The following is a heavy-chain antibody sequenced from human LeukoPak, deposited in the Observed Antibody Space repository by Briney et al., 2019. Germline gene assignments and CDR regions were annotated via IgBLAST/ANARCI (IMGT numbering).Heavy chain of an antibody. D-gene: IGHD3-22*01. J-gene: IGHJ3*02. CDR1: GYTFTGYY. V-gene: IGHV1-2*02. Sequence: GASVKVSCKASGYTFTGYYMHWVRQAPGQGLEWMGWINPNSGGTNYAQKFQGRVTMTRDTSISTAYMGLSRLRSDDTAVYYCASPTMIVVAHDAFDIWGQGTMVTVSS. CDR2: INPNSGGT. CDR3: ASPTMIVVAHDAFDI.